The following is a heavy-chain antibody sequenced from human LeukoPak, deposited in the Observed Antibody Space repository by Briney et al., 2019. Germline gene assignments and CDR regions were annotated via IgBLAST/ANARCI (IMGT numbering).Heavy chain of an antibody. CDR1: VFSFSSYG. J-gene: IGHJ4*02. CDR2: IKQDGSEK. CDR3: ARGVAGLLY. D-gene: IGHD6-19*01. V-gene: IGHV3-7*03. Sequence: GGSMRLSCAASVFSFSSYGIRWVRHAPWKGLEWVANIKQDGSEKYYVDSVKGRFTISRDNAKNSLFLQMNSLRAEDTAVYFCARGVAGLLYWGQGTLVTVSS.